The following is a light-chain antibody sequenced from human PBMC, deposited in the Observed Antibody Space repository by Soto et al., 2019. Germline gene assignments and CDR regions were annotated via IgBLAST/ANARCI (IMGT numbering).Light chain of an antibody. CDR3: QEYNSYSGT. Sequence: IQLTQSPSSLSASVGDRVTITCRASQGISNSLAWYQQKPGKAPKLLMYLASTLQSGVPPRFSGTGSGTEFTLSISSLQPDDFAIYYCQEYNSYSGTFGSGAKVDI. CDR2: LAS. V-gene: IGKV1-9*01. CDR1: QGISNS. J-gene: IGKJ1*01.